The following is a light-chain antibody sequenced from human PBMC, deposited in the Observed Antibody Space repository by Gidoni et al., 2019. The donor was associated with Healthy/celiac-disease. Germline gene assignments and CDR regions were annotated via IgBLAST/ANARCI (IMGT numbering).Light chain of an antibody. CDR3: QQSYSTPPWT. CDR2: AAS. J-gene: IGKJ1*01. V-gene: IGKV1-39*01. CDR1: QSISSH. Sequence: DIQMTQSPSSLSASVGDRVTIPCRASQSISSHLNWYQQKPGKAPKLLIYAASSLQSGVPSRFSGSGSGTDFTLTISSLQPEDFATYYCQQSYSTPPWTFGQGTKVEIK.